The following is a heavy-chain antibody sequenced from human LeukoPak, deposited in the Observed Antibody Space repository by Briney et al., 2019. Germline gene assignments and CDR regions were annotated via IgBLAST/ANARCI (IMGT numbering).Heavy chain of an antibody. CDR2: IQYDGSNK. V-gene: IGHV3-30*02. Sequence: PGGSLRLSCAASGFTFSSYGMHWVRQAPGKGLEWVAFIQYDGSNKYYADSVKGRFTISRDNSKNTLYLQMNSLRAEDTAVYYCAKGGSSWYLVDWFDPWGQGTLVTVSS. CDR3: AKGGSSWYLVDWFDP. J-gene: IGHJ5*02. D-gene: IGHD6-13*01. CDR1: GFTFSSYG.